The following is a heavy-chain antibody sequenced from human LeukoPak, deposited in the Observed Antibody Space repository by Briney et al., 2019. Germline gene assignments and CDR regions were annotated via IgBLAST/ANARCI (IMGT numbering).Heavy chain of an antibody. CDR2: IYYSGST. V-gene: IGHV4-39*01. CDR3: ARAEPDYYGSGSYKTPKFDY. CDR1: GGSISSSSYY. Sequence: SETLSLTCTVSGGSISSSSYYWGWIRQPPGKGLEWIGSIYYSGSTYYNPSLKSRVTISVDTSKNQFSLKLSSVTAADTAVYYCARAEPDYYGSGSYKTPKFDYWGQGTLVTVSS. D-gene: IGHD3-10*01. J-gene: IGHJ4*02.